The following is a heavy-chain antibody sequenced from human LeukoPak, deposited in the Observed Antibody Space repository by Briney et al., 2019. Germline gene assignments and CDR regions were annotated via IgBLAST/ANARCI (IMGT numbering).Heavy chain of an antibody. CDR2: VYYTGST. Sequence: ASETLSLTCTVSGGSISSALYHWGWIRQPPGKNLEWLGSVYYTGSTHNNPSLKSRVTISVDTSKNQFSLNLSSVTAADTAVYYCARQAIGLRSFDPWGQGTLVTVSS. J-gene: IGHJ5*02. V-gene: IGHV4-39*01. CDR1: GGSISSALYH. CDR3: ARQAIGLRSFDP. D-gene: IGHD3/OR15-3a*01.